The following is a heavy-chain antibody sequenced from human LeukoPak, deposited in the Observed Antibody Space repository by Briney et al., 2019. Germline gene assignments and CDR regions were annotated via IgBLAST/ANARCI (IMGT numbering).Heavy chain of an antibody. Sequence: GASVKVSCKASGYTFTSYYMHWVRQAPGQGLEWMGIINPSGGSTSYAQKFQGRVTMTRDTSTSTAYMELSSLRSEDTAVYYCARAEQWLPHFDYWGQGTLVTVSS. J-gene: IGHJ4*02. CDR2: INPSGGST. CDR1: GYTFTSYY. CDR3: ARAEQWLPHFDY. V-gene: IGHV1-46*01. D-gene: IGHD6-19*01.